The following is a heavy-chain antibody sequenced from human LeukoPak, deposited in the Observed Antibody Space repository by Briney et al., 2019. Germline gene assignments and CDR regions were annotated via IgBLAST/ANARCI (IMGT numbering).Heavy chain of an antibody. D-gene: IGHD1-1*01. J-gene: IGHJ4*02. Sequence: SETLSLTCAVSGYPISSGYYWGWIRQPPGKGLEWVGSIHHSGSTYYSPSLKSRVTISMDTSKNQFSLKLSSVTAADTALYYCASFAGSPPYYFDYWGQGTLVTVSS. CDR1: GYPISSGYY. V-gene: IGHV4-38-2*01. CDR2: IHHSGST. CDR3: ASFAGSPPYYFDY.